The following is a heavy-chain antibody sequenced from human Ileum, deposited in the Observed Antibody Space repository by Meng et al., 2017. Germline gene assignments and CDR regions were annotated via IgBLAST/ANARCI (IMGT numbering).Heavy chain of an antibody. CDR3: AGGTGWLISS. CDR2: IKQDGSEK. CDR1: GLTLSAFW. V-gene: IGHV3-7*04. J-gene: IGHJ5*02. D-gene: IGHD6-19*01. Sequence: GESLKISCTGSGLTLSAFWINWVRQAPGKGLEWVANIKQDGSEKYYVDSVKGRFTISRDNAKNSVFLQISSLRAEDTAVYYCAGGTGWLISSWGQGTLVTVSS.